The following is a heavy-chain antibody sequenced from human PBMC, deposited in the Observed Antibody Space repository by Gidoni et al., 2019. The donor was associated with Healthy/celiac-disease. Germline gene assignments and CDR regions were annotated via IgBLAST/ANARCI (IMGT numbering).Heavy chain of an antibody. Sequence: QVQLQESGPGLVKPSETLSLTCTVSGYSISSGYYWGWIRQPPGKGLEWIGSIYHSGSTYYNPSLKSRVTISVDTSKNQFSLKLSSVTAADTAVYYCAREGVTIFGVVKNWFDPWGQGTLVTVSS. CDR3: AREGVTIFGVVKNWFDP. D-gene: IGHD3-3*01. CDR1: GYSISSGYY. J-gene: IGHJ5*02. CDR2: IYHSGST. V-gene: IGHV4-38-2*02.